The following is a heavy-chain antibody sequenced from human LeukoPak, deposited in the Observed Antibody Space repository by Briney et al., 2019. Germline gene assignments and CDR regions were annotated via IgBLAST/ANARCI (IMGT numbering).Heavy chain of an antibody. J-gene: IGHJ4*02. Sequence: GRSLRLSCAASGFTFSSYAMHWVRQAPGTGLEWVAVISFDGSNKYYADSVKGRFTISRDNSKNTLYLQMNSLRAEDTAVYYCARASSFHPFDYWGQGTLVTVSS. CDR1: GFTFSSYA. CDR3: ARASSFHPFDY. V-gene: IGHV3-30-3*01. D-gene: IGHD6-13*01. CDR2: ISFDGSNK.